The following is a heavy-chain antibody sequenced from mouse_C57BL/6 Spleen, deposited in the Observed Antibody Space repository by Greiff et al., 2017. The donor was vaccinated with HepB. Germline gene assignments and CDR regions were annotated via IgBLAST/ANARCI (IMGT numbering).Heavy chain of an antibody. CDR2: INYDGSST. D-gene: IGHD4-1*01. J-gene: IGHJ2*01. Sequence: EVQLQESEGGLVQPGSSMKLSCTASGFTFSDYYMAWVRQVPEKGLECVANINYDGSSTYYLDSLKSRFIISRDNAKNILYLQMSSLKSEDTATYYCARDGGGTNFDYWGQGTTLTVSS. CDR1: GFTFSDYY. CDR3: ARDGGGTNFDY. V-gene: IGHV5-16*01.